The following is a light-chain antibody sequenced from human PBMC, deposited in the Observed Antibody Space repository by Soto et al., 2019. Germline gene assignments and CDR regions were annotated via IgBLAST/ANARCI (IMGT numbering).Light chain of an antibody. J-gene: IGKJ1*01. V-gene: IGKV1-8*01. CDR1: ENIRDF. CDR3: QQYYSYPLT. Sequence: IQMTQSPSSLSTSVGDRVTITCRASENIRDFVNWYQQKPGKAPTLLIYAASTLQSGVPSRFSGSGFGTDFTLTISCLQSEDFATYYCQQYYSYPLTFGQGTKVDI. CDR2: AAS.